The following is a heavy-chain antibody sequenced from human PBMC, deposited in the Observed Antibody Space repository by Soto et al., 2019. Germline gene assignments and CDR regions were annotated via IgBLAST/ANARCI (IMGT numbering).Heavy chain of an antibody. V-gene: IGHV5-51*01. D-gene: IGHD3-9*01. CDR1: GYSFSSHW. Sequence: PGESLKISCQASGYSFSSHWIAWVRQMPGKGLECMGIIYPWDSDTRYTTSFQGQVTFSVDRSISTAYLQWSSLKASDTGMYYCARDLVDDVFDVWGQGTMVTVSS. CDR2: IYPWDSDT. J-gene: IGHJ3*01. CDR3: ARDLVDDVFDV.